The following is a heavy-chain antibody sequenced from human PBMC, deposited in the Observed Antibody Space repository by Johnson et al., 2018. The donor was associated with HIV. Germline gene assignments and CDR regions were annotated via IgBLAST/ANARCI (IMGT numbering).Heavy chain of an antibody. CDR1: QFTFSHYT. CDR3: ARGRKDIEAADGLDNDAFDL. CDR2: ISYNSGKK. Sequence: QVHLVESGGGVVQPGRSLIISCAVSQFTFSHYTMHWVRLAPGKGLQWVAVISYNSGKKYYADSVRGRFTISRDISKNTVYLQMDSLIPDDTALYYCARGRKDIEAADGLDNDAFDLWGQVTLVTVSS. D-gene: IGHD2-15*01. J-gene: IGHJ3*01. V-gene: IGHV3-30*04.